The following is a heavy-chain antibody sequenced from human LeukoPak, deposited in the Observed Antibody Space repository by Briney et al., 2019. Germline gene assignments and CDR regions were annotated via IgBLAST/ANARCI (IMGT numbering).Heavy chain of an antibody. Sequence: PSQTLSLTCTVSGGSISSGDYYWSWIRQPPGKGLEWIGYIYYSGSTYYNLSLKSRVTISVDTSKNQFSLKLSSVTAADTAVYYCARGLGSSWYYFDYWGQGTLVTVSS. CDR3: ARGLGSSWYYFDY. CDR2: IYYSGST. CDR1: GGSISSGDYY. J-gene: IGHJ4*02. D-gene: IGHD6-13*01. V-gene: IGHV4-30-4*01.